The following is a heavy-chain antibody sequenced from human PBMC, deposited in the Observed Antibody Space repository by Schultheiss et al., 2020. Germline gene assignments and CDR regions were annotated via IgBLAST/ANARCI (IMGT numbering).Heavy chain of an antibody. D-gene: IGHD6-13*01. J-gene: IGHJ3*02. CDR3: ARLSSYTIQDAFDI. Sequence: ASVKVSCKASGYTFTGYYMHWVRQAPGQGLEWMGRINPNSGGTNYAQKFQGRVTMTRDTSISTAYMELSRLRSDDTAVYYCARLSSYTIQDAFDIWGQGTRVTVSS. CDR1: GYTFTGYY. CDR2: INPNSGGT. V-gene: IGHV1-2*06.